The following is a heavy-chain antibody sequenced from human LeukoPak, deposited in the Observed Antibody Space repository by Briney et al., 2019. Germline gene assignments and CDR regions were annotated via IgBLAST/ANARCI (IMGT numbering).Heavy chain of an antibody. J-gene: IGHJ3*02. CDR1: GFTFNNYW. Sequence: PGGSLRLSCAASGFTFNNYWMSWVRQVPGKGLQWVANIKQDGSAKFYVDSVKGRFTISRDNTKNSLYLRMNSLRVEDTAVYYCARGDFSDYGDYVDAFDIWGQGTMVTASS. V-gene: IGHV3-7*01. CDR2: IKQDGSAK. D-gene: IGHD4-17*01. CDR3: ARGDFSDYGDYVDAFDI.